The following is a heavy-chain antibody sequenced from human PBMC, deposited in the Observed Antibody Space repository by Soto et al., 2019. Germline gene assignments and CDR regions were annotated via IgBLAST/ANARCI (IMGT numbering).Heavy chain of an antibody. CDR1: GLTFSDYY. D-gene: IGHD4-17*01. CDR2: ISSSGSTI. V-gene: IGHV3-11*01. J-gene: IGHJ4*02. CDR3: ARAHSYGDRSRLY. Sequence: QVQLVESGGGLVKPGGSLRLSSAASGLTFSDYYMSWIRQAPGKGLEWVSYISSSGSTIYYADSVKGRFTISSDSAKNSLYLQMNSLRAEDTAVYYCARAHSYGDRSRLYWGQGTLVTVSS.